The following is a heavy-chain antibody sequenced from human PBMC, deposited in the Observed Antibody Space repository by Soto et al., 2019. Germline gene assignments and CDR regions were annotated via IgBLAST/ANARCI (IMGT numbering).Heavy chain of an antibody. D-gene: IGHD1-1*01. CDR3: ARANRNDNDAFDI. J-gene: IGHJ3*02. CDR1: GFTFSSYG. CDR2: IWYDGSNK. V-gene: IGHV3-33*01. Sequence: GGSLRLSCAASGFTFSSYGMHWVRQAPGKGLEWVAVIWYDGSNKYYADSVKGRFTISRDNSKNTLYLQMNSLRAEDTAVYYCARANRNDNDAFDIWGQGTMVTVSS.